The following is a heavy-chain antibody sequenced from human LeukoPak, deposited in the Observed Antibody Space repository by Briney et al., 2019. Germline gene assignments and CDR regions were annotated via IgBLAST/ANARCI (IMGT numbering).Heavy chain of an antibody. D-gene: IGHD3-10*01. CDR2: IKQDGSEK. CDR1: GFTFSSYW. J-gene: IGHJ4*02. V-gene: IGHV3-7*01. CDR3: AHYYGSGSYYNDGWYFDY. Sequence: QTGGSLRLSCAASGFTFSSYWMSWVRQAPGKGLEWVANIKQDGSEKYYVDSVKGRFTISRDNAKNSLYLQMNSLRAEDTAVYYCAHYYGSGSYYNDGWYFDYWDQGTLVTVSS.